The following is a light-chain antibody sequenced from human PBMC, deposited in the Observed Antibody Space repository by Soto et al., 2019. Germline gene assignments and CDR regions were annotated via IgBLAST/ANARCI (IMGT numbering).Light chain of an antibody. CDR1: QSVSSY. V-gene: IGKV3-11*01. J-gene: IGKJ3*01. CDR2: DAS. CDR3: QQRSHGPPT. Sequence: EIVLTQSPATLSLSPGERATLSCRASQSVSSYLAWYQQKHGQAPRLLIYDASYWPTGIPARFSGSGSGTDLPLTTISPEPEDFAVYYCQQRSHGPPTFSPGTKVDIK.